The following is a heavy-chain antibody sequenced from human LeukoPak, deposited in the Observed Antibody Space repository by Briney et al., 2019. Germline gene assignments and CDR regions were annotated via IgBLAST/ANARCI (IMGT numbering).Heavy chain of an antibody. CDR3: VRQFGGYDYDY. Sequence: GESLKIFCKGSGYRFTSYWIGWVRQKPGKGLEWMGIIYPGDSDTRYSPSFQGQVTISADKSISTAYLQWSSLKASDTAMYYCVRQFGGYDYDYWGQGTLVTVSS. CDR2: IYPGDSDT. D-gene: IGHD5-12*01. CDR1: GYRFTSYW. V-gene: IGHV5-51*01. J-gene: IGHJ4*02.